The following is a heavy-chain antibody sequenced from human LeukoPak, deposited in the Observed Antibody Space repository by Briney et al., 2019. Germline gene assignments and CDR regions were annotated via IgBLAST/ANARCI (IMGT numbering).Heavy chain of an antibody. CDR1: GGTFSSYA. V-gene: IGHV1-69*04. D-gene: IGHD2-2*01. CDR2: IIPILGIA. J-gene: IGHJ4*02. CDR3: ARDPRGYCSSTSCYAY. Sequence: AASVRVSCKASGGTFSSYAISWVRQAPGQGVEWMGRIIPILGIANYAQKFQGRVTITADKSTSTDYMELSSLRSEDTAVYYCARDPRGYCSSTSCYAYWGQGTLVTVSS.